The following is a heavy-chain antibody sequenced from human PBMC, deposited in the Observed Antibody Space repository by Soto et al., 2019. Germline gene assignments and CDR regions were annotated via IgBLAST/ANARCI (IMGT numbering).Heavy chain of an antibody. V-gene: IGHV4-39*07. Sequence: SETLSLTCTVSGASIDSSAYYWAWIRQPPGKGLEWIGEINHSGSTNYNPSLKSRVTISVDTSKNQFSLKLSSVTAADTAVYYCARDDYGDYAAFDYWGQGTLVTV. CDR3: ARDDYGDYAAFDY. CDR1: GASIDSSAYY. J-gene: IGHJ4*02. CDR2: INHSGST. D-gene: IGHD4-17*01.